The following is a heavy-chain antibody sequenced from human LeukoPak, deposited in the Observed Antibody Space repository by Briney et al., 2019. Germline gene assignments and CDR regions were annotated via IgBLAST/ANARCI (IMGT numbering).Heavy chain of an antibody. D-gene: IGHD6-13*01. V-gene: IGHV4-59*01. Sequence: SETLSLTCTVSGDSISSYYWSWIRQPPGKGLEWIGYIYHSGSTNYNPSLKSRVTISADTSKDQFSLKLASVTAADTAVYYCATGYSSTWYYFDYWGQGTLVTVSS. CDR3: ATGYSSTWYYFDY. J-gene: IGHJ4*02. CDR2: IYHSGST. CDR1: GDSISSYY.